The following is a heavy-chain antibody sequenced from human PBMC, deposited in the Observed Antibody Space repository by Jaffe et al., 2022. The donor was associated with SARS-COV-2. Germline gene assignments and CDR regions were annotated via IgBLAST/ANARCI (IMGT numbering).Heavy chain of an antibody. CDR1: GGSISSGSYY. CDR3: ARGWSRERYYYYGMDV. D-gene: IGHD1-26*01. J-gene: IGHJ6*02. V-gene: IGHV4-61*02. CDR2: IYTSGST. Sequence: QVQLQESGPGLVKPSQTLSLTCTVSGGSISSGSYYWSWIRQPAGKGLEWIGRIYTSGSTNYNPSLKSRVTISVDTSKNQFSLKLSSVTAADTAVYYCARGWSRERYYYYGMDVWGQGTTVTVSS.